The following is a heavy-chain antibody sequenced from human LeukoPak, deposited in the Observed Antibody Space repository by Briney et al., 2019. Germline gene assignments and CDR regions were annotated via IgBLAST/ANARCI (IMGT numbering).Heavy chain of an antibody. V-gene: IGHV3-30*02. CDR1: GVTFSSYA. D-gene: IGHD3-3*01. J-gene: IGHJ6*03. CDR2: IRSDGTKK. Sequence: GGSLRLSCAASGVTFSSYAMHWVRQAPGKGLEWVAFIRSDGTKKYYADSVKGRFTISRDNSKNTLYLQMNSLRAEDTAVYYCARGAYDFWSGERYYMDVWGKGTMVTVSS. CDR3: ARGAYDFWSGERYYMDV.